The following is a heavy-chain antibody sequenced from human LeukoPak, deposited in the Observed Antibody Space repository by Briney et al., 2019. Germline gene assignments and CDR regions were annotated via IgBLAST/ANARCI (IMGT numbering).Heavy chain of an antibody. Sequence: KPSETLSLTCTVSGGSISSYYWSWIRQPPGKGLEWIWYIYYSGSTNYNPSLKSRVTISVDTSKNQFSLKLSSVTAADTAVYYCARGGRLRYFDWLLHPFDYWGQGTLVTVSS. CDR3: ARGGRLRYFDWLLHPFDY. CDR1: GGSISSYY. D-gene: IGHD3-9*01. J-gene: IGHJ4*02. CDR2: IYYSGST. V-gene: IGHV4-59*01.